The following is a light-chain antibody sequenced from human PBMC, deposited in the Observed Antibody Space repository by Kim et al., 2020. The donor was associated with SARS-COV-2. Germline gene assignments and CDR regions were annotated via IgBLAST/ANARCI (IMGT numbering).Light chain of an antibody. CDR3: KKYYSSPYT. J-gene: IGKJ2*01. Sequence: DIVMTQSPDSLAVSLGERATINCKSSQSVLYSSNNKNYLAWYQQKPGQPPKLLIYWASTRESGVPDRFSGSGSGTDFTLTISSLQAEDVAVYYCKKYYSSPYTFGQGTKLEI. V-gene: IGKV4-1*01. CDR2: WAS. CDR1: QSVLYSSNNKNY.